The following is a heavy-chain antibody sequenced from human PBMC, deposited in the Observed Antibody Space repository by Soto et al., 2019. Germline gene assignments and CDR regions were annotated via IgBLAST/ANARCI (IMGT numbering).Heavy chain of an antibody. D-gene: IGHD3-3*01. CDR2: ISGSGGST. Sequence: PGGSLRLSCAASGFTFSNYAMSWVRQAPGKGLEWVSSISGSGGSTYYADSVKGRFTISRDNSKNTLYLQMNSLRAEDTAVYYCAKALRFLEWLSIFDYWGQGTLVTVSS. CDR3: AKALRFLEWLSIFDY. J-gene: IGHJ4*02. CDR1: GFTFSNYA. V-gene: IGHV3-23*01.